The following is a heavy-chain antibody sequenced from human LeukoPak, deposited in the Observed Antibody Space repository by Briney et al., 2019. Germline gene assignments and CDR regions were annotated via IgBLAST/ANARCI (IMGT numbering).Heavy chain of an antibody. CDR2: INWKGGST. V-gene: IGHV3-20*04. CDR1: GFTFDDYG. CDR3: VSLGYSSSSVRY. J-gene: IGHJ4*02. D-gene: IGHD6-6*01. Sequence: GGSLRLSCAASGFTFDDYGMTWVRQAPGKGLEWVSGINWKGGSTGYADSVKGRFTISRDNAKKSLYLQMNSLRAEDTAVYFCVSLGYSSSSVRYWGQGTLVTVSS.